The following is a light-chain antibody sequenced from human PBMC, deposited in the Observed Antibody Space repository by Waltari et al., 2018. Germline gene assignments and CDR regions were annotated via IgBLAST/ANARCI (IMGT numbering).Light chain of an antibody. Sequence: EIVMTPSPATLSVSPGESATLSCRASQSVSSTFAWYQQKPGQAPRLLIYSTSTRATGIPARFSGSGSGTEFTLTISSLQSEDFAIYYCQQYNYWPWTFGQGTRVEIK. CDR3: QQYNYWPWT. J-gene: IGKJ1*01. CDR2: STS. CDR1: QSVSST. V-gene: IGKV3D-15*01.